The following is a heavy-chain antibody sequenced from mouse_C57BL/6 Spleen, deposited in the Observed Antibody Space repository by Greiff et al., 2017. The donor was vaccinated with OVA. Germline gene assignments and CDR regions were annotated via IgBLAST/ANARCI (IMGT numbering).Heavy chain of an antibody. CDR1: GFTFSDYG. J-gene: IGHJ4*01. Sequence: EVQLVESGGGLVKPGGSLKLSCAASGFTFSDYGMHWVRQAPEKGLEWVAYISSGSSTIYYADTVKGRFTISRDNAKNTLFLQMNRLRSEDTAMYYCARDDYYAMDYWGQGTSVTVSS. CDR3: ARDDYYAMDY. V-gene: IGHV5-17*01. CDR2: ISSGSSTI.